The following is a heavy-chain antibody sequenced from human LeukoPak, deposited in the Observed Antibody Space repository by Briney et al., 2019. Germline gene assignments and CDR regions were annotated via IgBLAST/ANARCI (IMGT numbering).Heavy chain of an antibody. CDR3: ARDLEDAFDI. D-gene: IGHD3-3*01. Sequence: SETLSLTCTVSGGSISSYYWSWIRQPPGKGLEWIGYIYYSGGTNYNPSLKSRVTISVDTSKNQFSLKLSSVTAADTAVYYCARDLEDAFDIWGQGTMVTVSS. V-gene: IGHV4-59*01. CDR2: IYYSGGT. CDR1: GGSISSYY. J-gene: IGHJ3*02.